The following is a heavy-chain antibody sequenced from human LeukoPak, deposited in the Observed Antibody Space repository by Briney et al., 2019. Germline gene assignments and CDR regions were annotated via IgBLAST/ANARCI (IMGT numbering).Heavy chain of an antibody. Sequence: GESLKISYKGSGYSLTYYWIGWVRQMPGKGLEWMGIIYPGDSDTRYRPSFQGQVTISVDKSISTAYLQWSSLKASDTAMYYCARQDGNSKYYFDYWGQGTLVTVSS. J-gene: IGHJ4*02. CDR2: IYPGDSDT. D-gene: IGHD1-1*01. CDR3: ARQDGNSKYYFDY. CDR1: GYSLTYYW. V-gene: IGHV5-51*01.